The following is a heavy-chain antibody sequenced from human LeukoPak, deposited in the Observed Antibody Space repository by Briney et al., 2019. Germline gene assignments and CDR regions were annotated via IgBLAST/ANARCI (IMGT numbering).Heavy chain of an antibody. V-gene: IGHV4-4*07. CDR2: IYTSGST. CDR3: ARWYGGNSGNWFDP. CDR1: GGSISSYY. D-gene: IGHD4-23*01. Sequence: SETLSLTCTVSGGSISSYYWSWIRQPAGKGLEWIGRIYTSGSTNYNPSLKSRATMSVDTSKNQFSLKLRSVTAADTAVYYCARWYGGNSGNWFDPWGQGTLVTVSS. J-gene: IGHJ5*02.